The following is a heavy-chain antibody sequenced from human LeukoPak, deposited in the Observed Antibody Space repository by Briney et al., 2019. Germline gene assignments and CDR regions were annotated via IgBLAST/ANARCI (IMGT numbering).Heavy chain of an antibody. CDR3: ARGIVLMVYATFDY. V-gene: IGHV4-39*07. CDR1: GGSISISSYY. CDR2: IYYSGST. Sequence: PSETLSLTCTVSGGSISISSYYWGWIRQPPGKGLEWIGSIYYSGSTYYNPSLKSRVTISVDTSKNQFSLKLNSVTAADTAVYYCARGIVLMVYATFDYWGQGTLVTVSS. J-gene: IGHJ4*02. D-gene: IGHD2-8*01.